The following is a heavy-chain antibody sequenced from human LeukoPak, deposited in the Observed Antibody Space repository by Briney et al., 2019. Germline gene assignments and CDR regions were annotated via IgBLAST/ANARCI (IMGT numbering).Heavy chain of an antibody. CDR1: GFTVSSNY. D-gene: IGHD5-12*01. J-gene: IGHJ4*02. CDR3: ARDIYSGLLAGYFDY. Sequence: PGGSLRRSCAASGFTVSSNYMSWVRQAPGKGLEWVSVIYSGGSTYYADSVKGRFTISRDNSKNTLYLQMNSLRAEDTAVYYCARDIYSGLLAGYFDYWGQGTLVTVSS. V-gene: IGHV3-66*01. CDR2: IYSGGST.